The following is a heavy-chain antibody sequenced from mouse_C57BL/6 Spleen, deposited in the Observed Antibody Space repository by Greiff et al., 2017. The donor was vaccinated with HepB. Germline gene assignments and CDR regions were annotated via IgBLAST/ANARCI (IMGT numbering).Heavy chain of an antibody. CDR1: GFTFSDYG. CDR3: ARHYSNPYYAMDY. J-gene: IGHJ4*01. V-gene: IGHV5-17*01. Sequence: EVQVVESGGGLVKPGGSLKLSCAASGFTFSDYGMHWVRQAPEKGLAWVAYISRGSSTIYYADTVKGRFTISRDNAKNTLFLQMTSLRSEDTAMYYCARHYSNPYYAMDYWGQGTSVTVSS. CDR2: ISRGSSTI. D-gene: IGHD2-5*01.